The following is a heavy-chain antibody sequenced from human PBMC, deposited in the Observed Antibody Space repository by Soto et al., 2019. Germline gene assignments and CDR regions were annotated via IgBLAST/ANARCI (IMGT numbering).Heavy chain of an antibody. V-gene: IGHV4-39*01. Sequence: QLQLQESGPGLVKPSETLSLTCTVSGGAISSSSYYWGWIRQPPGKGLEWIGSIYYSGSTYYNPSIRSRVTISVETSKNPVALKLSAVTADDTAVYYCAGRMDSGGWYGSAWYYFDCWGQGTLVTVSS. J-gene: IGHJ4*02. CDR3: AGRMDSGGWYGSAWYYFDC. CDR2: IYYSGST. CDR1: GGAISSSSYY. D-gene: IGHD6-19*01.